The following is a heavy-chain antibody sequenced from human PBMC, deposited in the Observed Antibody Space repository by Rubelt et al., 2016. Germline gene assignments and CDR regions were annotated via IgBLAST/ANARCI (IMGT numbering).Heavy chain of an antibody. Sequence: QTLTLTCTFSGFSLSTSGMCVSWIRQPPGKALEWPARIDWDDDKYYSTSLKTRLTISKDTSKNQVVLTMTNMDPVDTATYYCARYYDSSGYFDYWGQGTLVTVSS. CDR3: ARYYDSSGYFDY. CDR2: IDWDDDK. V-gene: IGHV2-70*11. D-gene: IGHD3-22*01. CDR1: GFSLSTSGMC. J-gene: IGHJ4*02.